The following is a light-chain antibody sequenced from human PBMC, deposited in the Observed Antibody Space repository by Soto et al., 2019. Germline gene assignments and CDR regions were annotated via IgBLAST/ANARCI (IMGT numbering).Light chain of an antibody. Sequence: NFMLTQPHSVSESPGKTVTISCTRSSGSIASNYVQWYQQRPGSAPTTVIYEDNQRPSGVPDRFSGSIDSSSNSASLTISGLNTEDEADYYCQSYDSSKEVFGGGTQLTVL. CDR1: SGSIASNY. V-gene: IGLV6-57*03. J-gene: IGLJ3*02. CDR2: EDN. CDR3: QSYDSSKEV.